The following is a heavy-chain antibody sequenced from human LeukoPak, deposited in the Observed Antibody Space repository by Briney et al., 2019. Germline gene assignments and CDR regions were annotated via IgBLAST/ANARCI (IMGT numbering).Heavy chain of an antibody. CDR3: ARDKLALSVGADAFDI. Sequence: PSETLSLTCTVSGGSISSGSYYWSWIRQPAGKGLEWIGRIYTSGSTNYNPSLKSRVTMSVDTSKNQFSLKLSSVTAADTAVYYCARDKLALSVGADAFDIWGQGTMVTVSS. CDR1: GGSISSGSYY. V-gene: IGHV4-61*02. D-gene: IGHD1-26*01. CDR2: IYTSGST. J-gene: IGHJ3*02.